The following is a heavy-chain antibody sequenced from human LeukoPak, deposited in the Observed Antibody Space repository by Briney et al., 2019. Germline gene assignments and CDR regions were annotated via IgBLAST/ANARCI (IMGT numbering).Heavy chain of an antibody. Sequence: PGGSLRLSCAASGFTFSSYAMSWVRQAPGKGLEWVSAISGSGGSTYYADSVKGRVTISRDNSKNTLYLQMNSLRAEDMAVYYCCGYSGHVCSYWGQGTLVTVSS. CDR2: ISGSGGST. CDR1: GFTFSSYA. D-gene: IGHD5-12*01. V-gene: IGHV3-23*01. J-gene: IGHJ4*02. CDR3: CGYSGHVCSY.